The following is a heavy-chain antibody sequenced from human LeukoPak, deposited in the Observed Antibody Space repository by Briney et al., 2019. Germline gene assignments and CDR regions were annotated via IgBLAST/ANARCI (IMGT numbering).Heavy chain of an antibody. CDR2: IYSGGST. Sequence: GGSLRLSCAASGFTVGSNYMSWVRQAPGKGLEWVSVIYSGGSTYYADSVKGRFTISRDNSKNTLYLQMNSLRAEDTAVYYCARVKPAAILSYFDYWGQGTLVTVSS. J-gene: IGHJ4*02. CDR1: GFTVGSNY. D-gene: IGHD2-2*01. CDR3: ARVKPAAILSYFDY. V-gene: IGHV3-53*01.